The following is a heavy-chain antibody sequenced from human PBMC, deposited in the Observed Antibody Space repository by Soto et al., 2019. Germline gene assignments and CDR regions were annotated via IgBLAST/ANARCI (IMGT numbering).Heavy chain of an antibody. V-gene: IGHV4-31*03. Sequence: QVQLQESGPGLVKPSQTLSLTCTVSGGSISSGGYYWSWIRQHPGKGLEWIGYIYYSGSTYYNPSLKSRVTISVDTSKNQFSLKLSSVTAADTAVYYCASGTPITMIVGVGFDPWGQGTLVTVSS. CDR3: ASGTPITMIVGVGFDP. CDR1: GGSISSGGYY. D-gene: IGHD3-22*01. J-gene: IGHJ5*02. CDR2: IYYSGST.